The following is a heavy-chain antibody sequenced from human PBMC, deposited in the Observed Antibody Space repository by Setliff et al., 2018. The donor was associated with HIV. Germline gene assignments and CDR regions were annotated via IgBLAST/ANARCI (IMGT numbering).Heavy chain of an antibody. V-gene: IGHV3-21*01. CDR2: ISSTSTNV. Sequence: PGGSLRLSCAASEFTFNTYSMNWVRLAPGKGREWVSAISSTSTNVFHADSVKGRFTISRDNARNSLYLQMNSLRAEDTAVYFCARTLQDGITMSLPGAFDLWGQGTMVTVSS. D-gene: IGHD3-10*02. J-gene: IGHJ3*01. CDR3: ARTLQDGITMSLPGAFDL. CDR1: EFTFNTYS.